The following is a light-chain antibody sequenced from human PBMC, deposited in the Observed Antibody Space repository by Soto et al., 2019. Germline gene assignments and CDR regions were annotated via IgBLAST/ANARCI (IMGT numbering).Light chain of an antibody. Sequence: EIVLTQSPGTLSLSPGERATLSCRASQTISSSYLAWYQQKLGQAPRLLIYGTSSRATGIPDRFSGSRSGTDFTLTISRLEPEDFAVYYCQQYSSSPGTFGQGTKVDNK. J-gene: IGKJ1*01. CDR2: GTS. CDR3: QQYSSSPGT. CDR1: QTISSSY. V-gene: IGKV3-20*01.